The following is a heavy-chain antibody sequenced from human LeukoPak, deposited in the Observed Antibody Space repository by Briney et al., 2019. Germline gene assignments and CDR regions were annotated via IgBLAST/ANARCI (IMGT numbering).Heavy chain of an antibody. D-gene: IGHD3-10*01. CDR1: VYTFIGYY. CDR2: INPNSGDT. CDR3: ARTGVWFRELSHLPD. J-gene: IGHJ4*02. V-gene: IGHV1-2*02. Sequence: ASVKVSCKASVYTFIGYYIHWVRQAPEQGLEWMGCINPNSGDTTYAQKFQGRVTMTRDTSISTPYMGLSSLISADTAFYYCARTGVWFRELSHLPDWGQGTLVTVSS.